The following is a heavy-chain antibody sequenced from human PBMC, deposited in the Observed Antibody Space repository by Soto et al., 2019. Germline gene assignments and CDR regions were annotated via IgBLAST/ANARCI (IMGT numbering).Heavy chain of an antibody. D-gene: IGHD6-19*01. J-gene: IGHJ4*02. V-gene: IGHV3-30*18. CDR2: ISYDGSNK. CDR3: AKDLEVRAVAGFDY. Sequence: QVQLVESGGGVVQPGRSLRVSCAASGFTFSSYGMHWVRQAPGKGLEWVAVISYDGSNKYYADSVKGRFTIARDTSKNTLYLQMNSLRAEDTAVYYCAKDLEVRAVAGFDYWGQGTLVTVSS. CDR1: GFTFSSYG.